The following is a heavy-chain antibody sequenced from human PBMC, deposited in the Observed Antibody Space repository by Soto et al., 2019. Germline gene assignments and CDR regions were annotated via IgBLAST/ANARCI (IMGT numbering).Heavy chain of an antibody. V-gene: IGHV4-59*01. J-gene: IGHJ6*02. CDR2: IYYSGST. Sequence: PSETLSLTWIVSGGSISSYYCRWIRQPPGKGLEWIGYIYYSGSTNYNPSLKSRVTISVDTSKNQFSLKLSSVTAADTAVYYCARVPSGYSSSWKPYYGMDVWGQGTTVTVSS. CDR3: ARVPSGYSSSWKPYYGMDV. CDR1: GGSISSYY. D-gene: IGHD6-13*01.